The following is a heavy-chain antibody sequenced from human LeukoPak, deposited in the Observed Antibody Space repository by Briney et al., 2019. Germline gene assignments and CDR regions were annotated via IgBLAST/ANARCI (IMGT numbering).Heavy chain of an antibody. J-gene: IGHJ4*02. CDR2: ISGSGGST. Sequence: TGGSLRLSCAASGFTFSSYAMSWVRQAPGKGLEWVSAISGSGGSTYYADSVKGRFTISRDNSKNTLYLQMNSLRAEDTAVYYCAKVGKYYYDSSGYTSFDYWGQGTLVTVSS. V-gene: IGHV3-23*01. D-gene: IGHD3-22*01. CDR1: GFTFSSYA. CDR3: AKVGKYYYDSSGYTSFDY.